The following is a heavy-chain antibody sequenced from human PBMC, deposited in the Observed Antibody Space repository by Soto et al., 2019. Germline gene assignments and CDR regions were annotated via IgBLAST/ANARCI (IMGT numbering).Heavy chain of an antibody. V-gene: IGHV1-69*12. CDR3: ASNDDILTGSYYYGMDV. CDR2: IPPIFGTA. D-gene: IGHD3-9*01. Sequence: QVQLVQSGAEVKKPGSSVKVSCKASGGTFSRHGISWVRQAPGQGLEWLGGIPPIFGTANYPQKFQGRVTITADESTSTAYMELSSLRSEDTAVYCCASNDDILTGSYYYGMDVWGQGTTVTVSS. CDR1: GGTFSRHG. J-gene: IGHJ6*02.